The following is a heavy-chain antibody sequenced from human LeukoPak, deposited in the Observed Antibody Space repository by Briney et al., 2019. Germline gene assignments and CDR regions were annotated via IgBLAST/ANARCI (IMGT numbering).Heavy chain of an antibody. D-gene: IGHD3-10*01. Sequence: SETLSLTCTVSGYSISSGYYWGWIRQPPGKGLEWIGSIYHSGSTYYNPSLKSRVTISIDTSKNQFSLKLSSLTAADTAVYYCARIRRFGELFYWFDPWGQGTLVTVSS. V-gene: IGHV4-38-2*02. J-gene: IGHJ5*02. CDR2: IYHSGST. CDR1: GYSISSGYY. CDR3: ARIRRFGELFYWFDP.